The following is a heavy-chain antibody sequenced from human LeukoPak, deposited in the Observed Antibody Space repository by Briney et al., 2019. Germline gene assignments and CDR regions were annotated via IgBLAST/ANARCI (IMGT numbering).Heavy chain of an antibody. Sequence: GGSLSLSCAASGFIFNNYAISWVGQAPGKGLEWVSGISGSGGSSHYADSVRGRLAISRATSKHTLYLQMNSLTAEDKALYYCAKADIVVVVAATCFDYWGQGTLVTASS. V-gene: IGHV3-23*01. J-gene: IGHJ4*02. CDR3: AKADIVVVVAATCFDY. CDR1: GFIFNNYA. CDR2: ISGSGGSS. D-gene: IGHD2-15*01.